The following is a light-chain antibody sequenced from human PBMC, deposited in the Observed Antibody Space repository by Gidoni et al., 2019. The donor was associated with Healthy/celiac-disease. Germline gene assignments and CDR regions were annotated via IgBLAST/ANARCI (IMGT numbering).Light chain of an antibody. J-gene: IGKJ4*01. CDR3: QQDNSLPFT. CDR2: AAS. CDR1: QGISSW. V-gene: IGKV1-12*02. Sequence: DIQMTQSPSSVSASVGDSVTITCRASQGISSWLAWYQQKAGKAPKLLNSAASRFQSGVPSRFSGSGSGTDFTLTISSLQPEDFATYYCQQDNSLPFTFGGGTKVEIK.